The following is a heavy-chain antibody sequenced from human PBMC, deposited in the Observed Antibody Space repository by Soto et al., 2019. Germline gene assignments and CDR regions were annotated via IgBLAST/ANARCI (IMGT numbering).Heavy chain of an antibody. V-gene: IGHV3-33*01. D-gene: IGHD3-10*01. Sequence: QVQLVESGGGVVQPGRSLRLSCAASGFTFSSYGMHWVRQAPGKGLEWVAVIWYDGSNKYYADSVKGRFTISRDNSKNTLYLQMNSLRAEDTAVYYCASHRTYGSGRYYHDYWGQGALVTVSS. CDR2: IWYDGSNK. CDR3: ASHRTYGSGRYYHDY. CDR1: GFTFSSYG. J-gene: IGHJ4*02.